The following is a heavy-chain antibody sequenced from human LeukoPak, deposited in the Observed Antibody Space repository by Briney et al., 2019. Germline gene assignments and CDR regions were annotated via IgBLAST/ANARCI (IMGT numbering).Heavy chain of an antibody. V-gene: IGHV3-21*01. CDR1: GFIFSTYT. CDR3: AELGITMIGGV. Sequence: GGSLRLSCAVSGFIFSTYTMNWVRQAPGKGLEWVSSISSGSLYIYYADSVKGRFTISRDNAKNSLYLQMNSLRAEDTAVYYCAELGITMIGGVWGKGTTVTISS. J-gene: IGHJ6*04. CDR2: ISSGSLYI. D-gene: IGHD3-10*02.